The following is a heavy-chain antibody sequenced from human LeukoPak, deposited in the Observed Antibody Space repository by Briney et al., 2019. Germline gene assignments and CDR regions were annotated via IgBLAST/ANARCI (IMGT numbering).Heavy chain of an antibody. D-gene: IGHD3-3*01. J-gene: IGHJ5*02. V-gene: IGHV1-8*01. Sequence: ASVTVSFTGSGYTFTSYDINWVGQAAGQGGEGRGWMNPNSGNTGYSQKFQGRATMTRNTSITTAYMELTSLRSEDTAVYYCARQEGGPYYDFWSGYSYWFDLWGQGTLVTVSS. CDR3: ARQEGGPYYDFWSGYSYWFDL. CDR2: MNPNSGNT. CDR1: GYTFTSYD.